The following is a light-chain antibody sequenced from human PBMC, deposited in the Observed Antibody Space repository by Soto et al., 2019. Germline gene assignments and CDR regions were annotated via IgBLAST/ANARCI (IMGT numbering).Light chain of an antibody. J-gene: IGLJ2*01. CDR1: SSDVGSYNL. CDR3: GSYAGSSIFV. V-gene: IGLV2-23*02. Sequence: QSVLTQPASVAGSPGQSITLSCTGTSSDVGSYNLVSWYQQLPGKAPKLIIFEVNERPSGISNRFSGSKSGNTASLTISGLQGEDAAHCYCGSYAGSSIFVFGGGTQLTVL. CDR2: EVN.